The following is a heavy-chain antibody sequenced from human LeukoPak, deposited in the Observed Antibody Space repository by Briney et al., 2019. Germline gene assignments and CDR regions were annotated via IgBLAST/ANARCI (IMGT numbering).Heavy chain of an antibody. V-gene: IGHV3-30*02. CDR3: AKDLHGGYSSDY. Sequence: GGSLRLXCAASGFTFNNFGMHWVRQAPGKGLEWVSFIGYEGVHKYYADSVKGRFTISKDNSKATLYLQMNSLRPEDTAVYYCAKDLHGGYSSDYWGQGTLVTVFS. CDR1: GFTFNNFG. D-gene: IGHD4-23*01. CDR2: IGYEGVHK. J-gene: IGHJ4*02.